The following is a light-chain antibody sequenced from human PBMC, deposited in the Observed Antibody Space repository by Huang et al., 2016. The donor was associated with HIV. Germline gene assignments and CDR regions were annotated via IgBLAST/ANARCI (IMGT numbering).Light chain of an antibody. V-gene: IGKV3-20*01. CDR3: QHFGTYT. Sequence: ENLLTQSPGTLSLSPGERATLSCRASQFVRTSHLPWYQQNPGPPPRLLSYDASSRATRIPDRFSGSGSGTDFTLTMSRLEPEDSEVYFCQHFGTYTFGQGTRLEMK. J-gene: IGKJ2*01. CDR1: QFVRTSH. CDR2: DAS.